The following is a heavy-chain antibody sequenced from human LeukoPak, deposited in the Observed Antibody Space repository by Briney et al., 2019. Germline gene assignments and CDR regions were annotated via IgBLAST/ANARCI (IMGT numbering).Heavy chain of an antibody. J-gene: IGHJ6*03. D-gene: IGHD2-15*01. CDR3: ASLQGYCSGNRCPSSANYYYYMDV. V-gene: IGHV4-39*07. CDR1: GGSISSSSYY. CDR2: IYYSGST. Sequence: SETLSLTCTVSGGSISSSSYYWGWIRQPPGKGLEWIGSIYYSGSTYYNPSLKSRVTISVDTSKNQFSLKVNSVTAADTAVYYCASLQGYCSGNRCPSSANYYYYMDVWGKGTTVTVSS.